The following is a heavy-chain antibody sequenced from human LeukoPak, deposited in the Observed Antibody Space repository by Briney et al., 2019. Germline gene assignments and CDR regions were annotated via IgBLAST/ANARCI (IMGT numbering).Heavy chain of an antibody. CDR3: ARGGTQLWFDY. V-gene: IGHV1-18*01. CDR2: ISAYNGNT. J-gene: IGHJ5*01. CDR1: GYTFTSYG. D-gene: IGHD5-18*01. Sequence: ASVKVSCEASGYTFTSYGISWVRQAPGQGLEWMGWISAYNGNTNYAQKFQGRVTITRDTSASTAYMELSSLRSEDTAVYYCARGGTQLWFDYWGQGTLVTVSS.